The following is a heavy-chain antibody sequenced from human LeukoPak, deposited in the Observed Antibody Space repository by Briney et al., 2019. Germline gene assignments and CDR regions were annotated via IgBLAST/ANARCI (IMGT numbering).Heavy chain of an antibody. CDR3: ARAYNWNDKLDY. V-gene: IGHV1-2*06. J-gene: IGHJ4*02. D-gene: IGHD1-20*01. CDR1: GYTFTGYY. Sequence: ASVKVSCKASGYTFTGYYMHWVRQAPGQGLEWMGRINPNSGGTNYAQKFQGRVTMARDTSTSTVYMELSSLRSDDTAVYYCARAYNWNDKLDYWGQGTLVTVSS. CDR2: INPNSGGT.